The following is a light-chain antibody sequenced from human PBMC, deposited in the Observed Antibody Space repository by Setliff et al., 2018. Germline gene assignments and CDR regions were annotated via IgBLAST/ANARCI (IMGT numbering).Light chain of an antibody. V-gene: IGLV2-14*03. CDR2: EVS. CDR3: SSYTSITTRI. J-gene: IGLJ2*01. Sequence: QSLLTQPASVSGSPGQSLTISCTGTSTDFSTFTFVSWYQQYPGEAPKLIIYEVSQRPSGVSGRFSGSKSGSTASLTISGLQAEDEADYFCSSYTSITTRIFGGGAK. CDR1: STDFSTFTF.